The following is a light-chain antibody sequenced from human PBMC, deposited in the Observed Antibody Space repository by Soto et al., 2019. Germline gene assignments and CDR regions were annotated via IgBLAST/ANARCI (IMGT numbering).Light chain of an antibody. CDR1: QSLLFGGYNY. Sequence: DIVMTQSPLSLPVTPGEPASISCRSSQSLLFGGYNYLDWYLQKPGQSPQLLVYLDSNRASGVPDRFSGSGSATNFTLIISTVEAEDVGVYYCLQALQFPCTFGPGTKVDIK. J-gene: IGKJ3*01. CDR3: LQALQFPCT. CDR2: LDS. V-gene: IGKV2-28*01.